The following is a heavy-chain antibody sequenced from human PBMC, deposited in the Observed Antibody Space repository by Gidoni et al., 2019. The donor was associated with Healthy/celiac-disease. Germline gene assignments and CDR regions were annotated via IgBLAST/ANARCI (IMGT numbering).Heavy chain of an antibody. V-gene: IGHV1-8*01. D-gene: IGHD2-15*01. CDR2: MTPNSGNT. J-gene: IGHJ4*02. Sequence: QVQLVQSGAGVKKPGASVKVSCKASGYTFTSYDIHWVRQATGKGLEWMGWMTPNSGNTGYAQKFQGRVTMTRNTSISTAYMELSSLRSEDTAVYYCARGSYCSGGSCYDFDYWGQGTLVTVSS. CDR3: ARGSYCSGGSCYDFDY. CDR1: GYTFTSYD.